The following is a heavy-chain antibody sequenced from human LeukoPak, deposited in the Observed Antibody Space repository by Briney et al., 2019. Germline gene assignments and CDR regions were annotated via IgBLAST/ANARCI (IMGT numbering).Heavy chain of an antibody. Sequence: GGSLRLSCAASGFTFSSYGMSWVRQAPGKGLEWVSAISGSGGSTYYADSVKGRFTISRDNSKNTLYLQMNSLRAEDTAVNYCASPPGMVRGVSLVDPWGQGTLVTVSS. CDR2: ISGSGGST. CDR1: GFTFSSYG. J-gene: IGHJ5*02. CDR3: ASPPGMVRGVSLVDP. D-gene: IGHD3-10*01. V-gene: IGHV3-23*01.